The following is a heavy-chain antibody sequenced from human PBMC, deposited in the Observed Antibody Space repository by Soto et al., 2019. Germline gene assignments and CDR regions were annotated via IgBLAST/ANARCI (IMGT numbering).Heavy chain of an antibody. CDR3: ARGLYSAHYYYYGMDV. Sequence: GGSLRLSCAACGFTFSSYWMHWVRQAPGKGLVWVSRINSDGSSTSYADSVKGRFTISRDNAKNTLYLQMNSLRAEDTAVYYCARGLYSAHYYYYGMDVWGQGTTVTVSS. CDR2: INSDGSST. CDR1: GFTFSSYW. V-gene: IGHV3-74*01. J-gene: IGHJ6*02. D-gene: IGHD1-26*01.